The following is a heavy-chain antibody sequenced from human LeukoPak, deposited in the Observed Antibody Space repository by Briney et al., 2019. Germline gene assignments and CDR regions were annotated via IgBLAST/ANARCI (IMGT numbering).Heavy chain of an antibody. CDR3: AKVGGASLYYYYGMDV. V-gene: IGHV3-23*01. CDR1: GFTFSSYA. Sequence: GGSLSLSCAASGFTFSSYAMSWVRQAPGKGLEWVSAISGSGGSTYYADSVKGRFTISRDNSKNTLYLQMNSLRAEDTAVYYCAKVGGASLYYYYGMDVWGQGTTVTVSS. CDR2: ISGSGGST. J-gene: IGHJ6*02.